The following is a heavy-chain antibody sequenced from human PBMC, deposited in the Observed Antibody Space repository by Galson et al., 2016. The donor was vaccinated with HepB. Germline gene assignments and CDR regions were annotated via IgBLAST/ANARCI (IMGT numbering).Heavy chain of an antibody. CDR2: IYYSGST. J-gene: IGHJ2*01. Sequence: TLSLTCTVSGGSIVSAGYYWSWIRQHPGKGLEWIGNIYYSGSTYYNPSLKSRITISVDTSKNQFSLKLSPVTAADTAVYYCAKYWGSGGNRYFDLWGRGTLVTVSS. CDR3: AKYWGSGGNRYFDL. CDR1: GGSIVSAGYY. V-gene: IGHV4-31*03. D-gene: IGHD4-23*01.